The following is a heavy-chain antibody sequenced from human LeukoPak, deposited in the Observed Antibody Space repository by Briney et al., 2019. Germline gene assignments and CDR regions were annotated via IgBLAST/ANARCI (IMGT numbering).Heavy chain of an antibody. V-gene: IGHV3-21*04. CDR2: ISSSSSYI. J-gene: IGHJ4*02. CDR3: AKDSWGRLHRRGSDY. Sequence: PGGSLILSCAAYGFTFSSYSMNWVRQAPGKGLEWVSSISSSSSYIYYADSVKGRFTISRDNSKNTLYLQMNSLRAEDTAVYYCAKDSWGRLHRRGSDYWGQGTLVTVSS. D-gene: IGHD4-11*01. CDR1: GFTFSSYS.